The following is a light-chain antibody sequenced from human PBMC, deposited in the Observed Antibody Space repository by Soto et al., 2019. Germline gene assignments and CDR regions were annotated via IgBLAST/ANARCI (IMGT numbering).Light chain of an antibody. J-gene: IGKJ4*01. CDR2: ATS. V-gene: IGKV1-12*01. CDR1: QNINRW. CDR3: QQANSFPHT. Sequence: DIQTTQSPSSVSASVGDRVIITCRASQNINRWLAWYQQKPGKAPQLLIYATSTLHSGVPSRFSGSGSGTDFTLTVSSLQPEDFATYYCQQANSFPHTLGGGTRVEIK.